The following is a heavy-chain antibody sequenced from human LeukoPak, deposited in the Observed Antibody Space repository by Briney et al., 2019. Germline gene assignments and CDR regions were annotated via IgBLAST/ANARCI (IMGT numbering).Heavy chain of an antibody. D-gene: IGHD4/OR15-4a*01. CDR1: GFTFSSYA. J-gene: IGHJ4*02. CDR3: AKDAPNAYFDY. CDR2: ISGSGCST. V-gene: IGHV3-23*01. Sequence: GGSLRLSCAASGFTFSSYAMSWVRQAPGKGLEWVSTISGSGCSTYYAYSVRGRFTISRDNSKKTIYLQMNTLRAEATAVYYCAKDAPNAYFDYWGQGTLVTVSS.